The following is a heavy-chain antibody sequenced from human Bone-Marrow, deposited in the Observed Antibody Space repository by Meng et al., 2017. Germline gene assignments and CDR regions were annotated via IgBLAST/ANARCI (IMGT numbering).Heavy chain of an antibody. Sequence: SETLSLTCTVSGGSISSYYWSWIRQPPGKGLEWIGYIYYSGSTNYNPSLKSRVTISVDTSKNQFSLTLSSVTAADTAVYYCARDQWLVPPNYSPGYYYGMDVWGQGTTVTVSS. V-gene: IGHV4-59*01. CDR1: GGSISSYY. D-gene: IGHD6-19*01. CDR2: IYYSGST. J-gene: IGHJ6*02. CDR3: ARDQWLVPPNYSPGYYYGMDV.